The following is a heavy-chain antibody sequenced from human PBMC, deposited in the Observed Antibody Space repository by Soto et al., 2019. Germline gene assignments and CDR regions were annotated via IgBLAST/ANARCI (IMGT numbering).Heavy chain of an antibody. V-gene: IGHV3-15*01. J-gene: IGHJ4*02. CDR3: GTALPHANSGFDY. CDR1: GFTFSNVW. Sequence: GHLVESGGGFVKPGGSLTLSCAASGFTFSNVWLSWVRQGPGNGLEWLGRIKSRTENETTDYASPARCRFIISRDDSKNMLYLQLSSLKSEDTGVYDCGTALPHANSGFDYWGQGTPVTV. CDR2: IKSRTENETT. D-gene: IGHD1-26*01.